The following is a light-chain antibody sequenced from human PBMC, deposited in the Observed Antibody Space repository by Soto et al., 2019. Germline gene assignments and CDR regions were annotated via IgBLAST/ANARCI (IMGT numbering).Light chain of an antibody. CDR1: SSNIGSKT. CDR3: AAWDASLNGYV. J-gene: IGLJ1*01. V-gene: IGLV1-44*01. Sequence: SVLTQPPSASGTPGQRVTISCSGNSSNIGSKTVNWYQQLPGTVPKLLIYNSYQRPSGVPDRFSGSKSGTSASLAISGLQSEDEADYYCAAWDASLNGYVFGAGTKVTVL. CDR2: NSY.